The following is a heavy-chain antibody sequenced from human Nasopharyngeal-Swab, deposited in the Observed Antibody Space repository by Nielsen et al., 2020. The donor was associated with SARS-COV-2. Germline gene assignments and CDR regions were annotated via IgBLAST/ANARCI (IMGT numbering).Heavy chain of an antibody. V-gene: IGHV3-7*01. CDR3: ARVSRYYDILTGYYAEDGMDV. CDR2: LKQDGSEK. Sequence: KGLVWVANLKQDGSEKYYVDSVKGRFTISRDNAKNSLYLQMNSLRAEDTAVYYCARVSRYYDILTGYYAEDGMDVWGQGTTVTVSS. D-gene: IGHD3-9*01. J-gene: IGHJ6*02.